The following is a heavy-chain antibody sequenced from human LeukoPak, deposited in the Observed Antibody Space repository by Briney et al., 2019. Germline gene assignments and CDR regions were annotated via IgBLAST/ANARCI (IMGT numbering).Heavy chain of an antibody. CDR2: ISGIVGST. CDR3: VRRRTGGSSKFPWDY. D-gene: IGHD1-26*01. V-gene: IGHV3-23*01. CDR1: GFTFSSYV. J-gene: IGHJ4*02. Sequence: GGSLRLSCAASGFTFSSYVISWVRQAPGKGLEWVSEISGIVGSTYYGDSVKGRFTSSRDNSMKTMYLQMNSLRAEDTAVYYCVRRRTGGSSKFPWDYWGQGTLVTVSS.